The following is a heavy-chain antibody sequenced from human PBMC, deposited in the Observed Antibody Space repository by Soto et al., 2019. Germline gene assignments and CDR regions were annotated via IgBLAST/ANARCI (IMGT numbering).Heavy chain of an antibody. CDR2: IYYSGST. D-gene: IGHD4-17*01. V-gene: IGHV4-39*07. CDR3: ARNGVSYYGDHFDY. CDR1: GGSISSSSYY. J-gene: IGHJ4*02. Sequence: PSETLSLTCTVSGGSISSSSYYWGWIRQPPGKGLEWIGSIYYSGSTYYNPSLKSRVTISVDTSKNQFSLKLSSVTAADTAVYYCARNGVSYYGDHFDYWGQGTLVTVSS.